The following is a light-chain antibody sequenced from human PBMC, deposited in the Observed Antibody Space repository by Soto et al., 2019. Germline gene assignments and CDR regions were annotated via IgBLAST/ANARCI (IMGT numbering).Light chain of an antibody. CDR1: QSVRNSY. CDR3: QQYDTSPLT. CDR2: GAS. J-gene: IGKJ4*01. Sequence: DIVLTQYPGTLSLSPGERATLSCRASQSVRNSYVTWYQQKPGQAPGLLIYGASSRASGIPYRFSGSGSGTDFTLTISRLETEDFAVYYCQQYDTSPLTFGGGTKVEIK. V-gene: IGKV3-20*01.